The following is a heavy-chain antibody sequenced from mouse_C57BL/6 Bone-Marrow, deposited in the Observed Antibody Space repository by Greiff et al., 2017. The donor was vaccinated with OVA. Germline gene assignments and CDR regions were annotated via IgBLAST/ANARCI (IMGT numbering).Heavy chain of an antibody. CDR3: ARHERRRFGYDGLPWFAY. CDR1: GYTFTEYT. D-gene: IGHD2-2*01. CDR2: FYPGSGSI. Sequence: QVQLQQSGAELVKPGASVKLSCKASGYTFTEYTIHWVKQRSGQGLEWIGWFYPGSGSIKYNEKFKDKATLTADKSSSTVYMELSRLTSEDSAVYFCARHERRRFGYDGLPWFAYWGQGTLVTVSA. V-gene: IGHV1-62-2*01. J-gene: IGHJ3*01.